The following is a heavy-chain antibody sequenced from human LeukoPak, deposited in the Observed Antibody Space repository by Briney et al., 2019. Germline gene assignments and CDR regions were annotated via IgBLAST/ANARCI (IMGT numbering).Heavy chain of an antibody. CDR1: GFTFSNHG. CDR2: IAYDGGDK. Sequence: PGGSLRLSCVASGFTFSNHGMHWVRQAPGKGLEWVTVIAYDGGDKYYADSVKGRFTISRDNSKKTLYLQMNSLRVEDTAVYYCAKDRPKWSSSSWRDPFDVWGQGTMVTVSS. J-gene: IGHJ3*01. V-gene: IGHV3-30*18. CDR3: AKDRPKWSSSSWRDPFDV. D-gene: IGHD6-13*01.